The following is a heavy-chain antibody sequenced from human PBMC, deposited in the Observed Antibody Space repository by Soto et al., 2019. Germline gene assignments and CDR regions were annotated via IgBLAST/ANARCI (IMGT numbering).Heavy chain of an antibody. Sequence: PSETLSLTCAVSGGSISSGGYSWSWIRQPPGKGLEWIGYIYHSGSTYYNPSLKIRVTISVDRSKNQLSLKLSSVTAADTAVYYCARQMTTVTTDYWGQGTLVTVSS. CDR1: GGSISSGGYS. V-gene: IGHV4-30-2*01. CDR2: IYHSGST. CDR3: ARQMTTVTTDY. J-gene: IGHJ4*02. D-gene: IGHD4-17*01.